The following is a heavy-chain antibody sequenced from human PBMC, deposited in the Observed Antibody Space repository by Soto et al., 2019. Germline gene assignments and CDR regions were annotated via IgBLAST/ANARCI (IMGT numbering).Heavy chain of an antibody. CDR1: GYTFTGYY. CDR3: ARGAPVLLWFGEEDTYHYYYGMDV. Sequence: ASVKVSCKASGYTFTGYYMHWVRQAPGQGLEWMGWINPNSGGTNYAQKFQGWVTMTRDTSISTAYMELSRLRSDDTAVYYCARGAPVLLWFGEEDTYHYYYGMDVWGQGTTVTVSS. D-gene: IGHD3-10*01. CDR2: INPNSGGT. V-gene: IGHV1-2*04. J-gene: IGHJ6*02.